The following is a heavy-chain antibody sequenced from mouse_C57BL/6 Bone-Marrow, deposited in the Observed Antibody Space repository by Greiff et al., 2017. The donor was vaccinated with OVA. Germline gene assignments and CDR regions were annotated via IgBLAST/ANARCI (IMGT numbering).Heavy chain of an antibody. CDR3: ARDPRYYYGSMVFDY. D-gene: IGHD1-1*01. CDR2: ISYDGSN. Sequence: EVQLQESGPGLVKPSQSLSLTCSVTGYSITSGYYWNWIRQFPGNKLEWMGYISYDGSNTYNHSLKNRISITRDTSKNQFFLKLNSVTTEDTATYYCARDPRYYYGSMVFDYWGQGTTLTVSS. V-gene: IGHV3-6*01. CDR1: GYSITSGYY. J-gene: IGHJ2*01.